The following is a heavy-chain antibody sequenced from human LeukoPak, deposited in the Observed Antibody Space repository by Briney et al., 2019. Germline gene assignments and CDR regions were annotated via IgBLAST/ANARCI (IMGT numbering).Heavy chain of an antibody. Sequence: GGSLTLSCAASGFTFNTYSMNWVRQAPGKGLEWVSSISSRREDIFYADSGRGRFTISRDKSTSSPYLQMSSLRAEDTAMYYCVRHSMVRGCICGHWGQGALVTVSS. J-gene: IGHJ4*02. CDR3: VRHSMVRGCICGH. V-gene: IGHV3-21*01. D-gene: IGHD3-10*01. CDR1: GFTFNTYS. CDR2: ISSRREDI.